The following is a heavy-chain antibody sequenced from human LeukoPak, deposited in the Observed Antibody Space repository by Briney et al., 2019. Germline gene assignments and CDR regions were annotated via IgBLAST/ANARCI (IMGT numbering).Heavy chain of an antibody. J-gene: IGHJ4*02. V-gene: IGHV4-59*01. CDR3: ARGDNWNYRYYFDY. CDR1: GGSISSYY. D-gene: IGHD1-7*01. Sequence: PSETLSLTYTVSGGSISSYYWSWIRQPPGNGLEWIGYIYYSGSTNYNPSLKSRVTISVDTSKNQFSLKLSSVTAADTAVYYCARGDNWNYRYYFDYWGQGTLVTVSS. CDR2: IYYSGST.